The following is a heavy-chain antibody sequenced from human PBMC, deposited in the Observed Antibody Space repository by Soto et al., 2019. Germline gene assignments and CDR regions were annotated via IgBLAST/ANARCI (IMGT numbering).Heavy chain of an antibody. CDR2: IIPILGIA. J-gene: IGHJ4*02. CDR1: GGTFSGYT. D-gene: IGHD2-2*01. Sequence: VKVSCKASGGTFSGYTISWVRQAPGQGLEWMGRIIPILGIANYAQKFQGRVTITADKSTSTAYMELSSLRSEDMAVYYCAIVHCSSNSCYDYWGQGTLVTVSS. CDR3: AIVHCSSNSCYDY. V-gene: IGHV1-69*02.